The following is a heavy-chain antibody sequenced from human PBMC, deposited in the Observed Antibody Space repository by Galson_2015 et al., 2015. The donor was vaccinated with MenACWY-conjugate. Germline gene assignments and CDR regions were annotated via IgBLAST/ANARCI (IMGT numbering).Heavy chain of an antibody. J-gene: IGHJ6*02. V-gene: IGHV4-59*01. CDR1: GGSISSYY. D-gene: IGHD3-22*01. CDR2: IYYSGST. CDR3: ARDRVIYDSSGYSQTYGMDV. Sequence: ATLSLTCPISGGSISSYYWSWIRQPPGKGLEWIGYIYYSGSTNYNPSLKSRVTISVDTSKNQFSLKLSSVTAADMAVYYCARDRVIYDSSGYSQTYGMDVWGQGTTVTVSS.